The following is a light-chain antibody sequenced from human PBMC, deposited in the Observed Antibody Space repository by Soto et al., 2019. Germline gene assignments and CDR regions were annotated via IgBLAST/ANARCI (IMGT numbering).Light chain of an antibody. Sequence: DIQMAQSPSSLSASVGDRVTMTCRASQTIKNYLNWYQQKPGKAPKVLIYAASNLQSGVPSRFSGSGSGTEFTLTISSLQPEDFATYYSQHSYSTSLTFGPGTIVDSK. CDR2: AAS. CDR1: QTIKNY. CDR3: QHSYSTSLT. V-gene: IGKV1-39*01. J-gene: IGKJ3*01.